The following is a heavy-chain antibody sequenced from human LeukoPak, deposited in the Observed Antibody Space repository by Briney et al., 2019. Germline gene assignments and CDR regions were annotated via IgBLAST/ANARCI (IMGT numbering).Heavy chain of an antibody. Sequence: GESLKISRKGSGYSFTSYWIGWVRQMPGKGLEWMGIIYPGDSDTRYSPSFQGQVTISADKPISTAYLQWSSLKASDTAMYYCARRVSSGWYYFDYWGQGTLVTVSS. J-gene: IGHJ4*02. CDR3: ARRVSSGWYYFDY. CDR2: IYPGDSDT. V-gene: IGHV5-51*01. D-gene: IGHD6-19*01. CDR1: GYSFTSYW.